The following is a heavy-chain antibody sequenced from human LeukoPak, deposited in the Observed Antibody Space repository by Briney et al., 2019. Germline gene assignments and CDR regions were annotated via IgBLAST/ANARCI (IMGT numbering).Heavy chain of an antibody. CDR1: GFTFSSYS. V-gene: IGHV3-21*01. Sequence: GRSLRLSCAASGFTFSSYSMNWVRQAPGKGLEWVSSSSSSSSYIYYADSVKGRFTISRDNAKNSLYLQMNSLRAEDTAVYYCARDNWGRQQRNCGMDVWGQGTTVTVSS. CDR2: SSSSSSYI. CDR3: ARDNWGRQQRNCGMDV. J-gene: IGHJ6*02. D-gene: IGHD3-16*01.